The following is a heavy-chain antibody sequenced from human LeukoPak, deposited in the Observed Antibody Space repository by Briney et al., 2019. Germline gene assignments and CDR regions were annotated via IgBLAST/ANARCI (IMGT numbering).Heavy chain of an antibody. CDR2: IYSSGST. CDR1: GGTIIKYY. V-gene: IGHV4-4*07. Sequence: SETLSLTCTGSGGTIIKYYWSWVRQPAGKGLEWIGRIYSSGSTNYNPSLNSRFTMSVDTSKNQFSLKLSSVTAADTAVYYCARPAMVTHAFDIWGQGTMATVSS. D-gene: IGHD5-18*01. J-gene: IGHJ3*02. CDR3: ARPAMVTHAFDI.